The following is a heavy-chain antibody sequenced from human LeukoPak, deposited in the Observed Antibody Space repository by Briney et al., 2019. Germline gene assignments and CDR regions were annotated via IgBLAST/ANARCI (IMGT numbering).Heavy chain of an antibody. CDR2: IYNIGST. Sequence: SESLSLTWTVAGGSISSYYWSWIRQPPGKGREWIGSIYNIGSTYYNPSLKSRVTISVDTSKNQFCLKMTSVTAADTAVYYCARDRGDNLTAYWGQGPLVTVSS. J-gene: IGHJ4*02. CDR3: ARDRGDNLTAY. CDR1: GGSISSYY. D-gene: IGHD3-9*01. V-gene: IGHV4-59*12.